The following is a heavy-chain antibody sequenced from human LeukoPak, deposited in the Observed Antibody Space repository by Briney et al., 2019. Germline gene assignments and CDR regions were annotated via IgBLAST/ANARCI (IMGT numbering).Heavy chain of an antibody. CDR2: ISSSSDYT. J-gene: IGHJ5*02. CDR1: GFTFSDYY. CDR3: ARPPYSSSWDRGWFDP. V-gene: IGHV3-11*06. D-gene: IGHD6-13*01. Sequence: GGSLRLSCAASGFTFSDYYMSWIRQAPGKGLEWVSYISSSSDYTNYADSVRGRFTISRDNAKNSLYLQMNSLRAEDTAVYYCARPPYSSSWDRGWFDPWGQGTLITVSS.